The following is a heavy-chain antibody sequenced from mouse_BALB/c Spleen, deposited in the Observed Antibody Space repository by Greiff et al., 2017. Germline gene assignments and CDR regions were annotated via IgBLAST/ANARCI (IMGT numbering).Heavy chain of an antibody. CDR2: IHYSGST. V-gene: IGHV3-1*02. J-gene: IGHJ4*01. Sequence: EVRLQQSGPDLVKPSQSLSLTCTVTGYSITSGYSWHWIRQFPGNKLEWMGYIHYSGSTNYNPSLKSRISITRDTSKNQFFLQLNSVTTEDTATYYCAGLRRGGYAMDYWGQGTSVTVSS. CDR1: GYSITSGYS. D-gene: IGHD2-4*01. CDR3: AGLRRGGYAMDY.